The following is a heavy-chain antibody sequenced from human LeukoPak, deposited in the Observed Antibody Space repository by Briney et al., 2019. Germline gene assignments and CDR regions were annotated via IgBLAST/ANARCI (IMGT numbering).Heavy chain of an antibody. CDR2: INHSGST. CDR3: ARGSGWYD. D-gene: IGHD6-19*01. J-gene: IGHJ4*02. V-gene: IGHV4-34*01. Sequence: SETLSLTCAVYGGSFSGYYWSWIRQPPGKGLEWSGEINHSGSTNYNPSLKSRVTISVDTSKSQFSLKLSSVTAADTAVYYCARGSGWYDWGQGTLVTVSS. CDR1: GGSFSGYY.